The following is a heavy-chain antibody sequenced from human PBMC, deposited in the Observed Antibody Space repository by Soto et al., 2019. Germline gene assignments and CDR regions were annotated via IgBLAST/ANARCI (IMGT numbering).Heavy chain of an antibody. CDR3: TTPKYYYESDAFDM. J-gene: IGHJ3*02. CDR2: IKSKTDGGTT. Sequence: GGSLRLSCAASGFTFSNAWMNWVRQAPGKGLEWVGRIKSKTDGGTTDYAAPVKGRLTISRDDSKNTLYLQMNSLKTEDTAVYYCTTPKYYYESDAFDMWDQGTMVTVSS. D-gene: IGHD3-22*01. V-gene: IGHV3-15*07. CDR1: GFTFSNAW.